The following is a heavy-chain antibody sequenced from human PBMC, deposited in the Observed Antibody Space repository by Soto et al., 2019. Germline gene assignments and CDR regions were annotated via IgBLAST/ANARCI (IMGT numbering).Heavy chain of an antibody. V-gene: IGHV4-31*03. CDR2: IYYTGST. D-gene: IGHD3-10*01. CDR1: GASISSGNYY. Sequence: QVQLQESGPGLVKPSQTLSLTCSVSGASISSGNYYWSWIRQHPGKGLEWIGYIYYTGSTYHNPSLRSRITISEDMYKTHFSLRVSSVAAGDTAVYYCARGREEAGGPFDYWGQGTLVTVSS. J-gene: IGHJ4*02. CDR3: ARGREEAGGPFDY.